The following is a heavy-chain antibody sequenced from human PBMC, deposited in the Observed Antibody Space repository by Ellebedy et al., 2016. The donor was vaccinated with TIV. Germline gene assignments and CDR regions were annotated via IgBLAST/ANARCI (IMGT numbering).Heavy chain of an antibody. J-gene: IGHJ6*02. CDR2: ISWNSGSI. CDR1: GFTFDDYA. V-gene: IGHV3-9*01. Sequence: SLKISXAASGFTFDDYAMHWVRQAPGKGLEWVSGISWNSGSIGYADSVKGRFTISRDNAKNSLYLQMNSLRAEDTALYYCAKDRDERGDMDVWGQGTTVTVSS. CDR3: AKDRDERGDMDV. D-gene: IGHD7-27*01.